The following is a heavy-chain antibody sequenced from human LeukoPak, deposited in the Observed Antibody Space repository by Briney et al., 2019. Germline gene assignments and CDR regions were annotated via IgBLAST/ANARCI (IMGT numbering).Heavy chain of an antibody. CDR2: TFYRSKWYY. Sequence: SQTLSLTCGISGDSVSSNDAAWSWIRQSPSRGLEWLGRTFYRSKWYYDYAPSVRSRITINPDTSKGQFSLQLDSVTPEDTAVYYCAREVAIIRGVRNWFDSWGPGILVTVSS. D-gene: IGHD3-10*01. CDR1: GDSVSSNDAA. CDR3: AREVAIIRGVRNWFDS. J-gene: IGHJ5*01. V-gene: IGHV6-1*01.